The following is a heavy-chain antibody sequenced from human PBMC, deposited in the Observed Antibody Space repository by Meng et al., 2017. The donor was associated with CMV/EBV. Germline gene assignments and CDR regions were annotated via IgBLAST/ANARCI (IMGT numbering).Heavy chain of an antibody. CDR3: ARGGGFCSVAGCYGIDY. V-gene: IGHV3-30-3*01. CDR1: GFPFSPYT. J-gene: IGHJ4*02. D-gene: IGHD2-2*01. CDR2: ISSDGSNK. Sequence: GESLKISCAASGFPFSPYTIHWVRPAPGKGLEWVALISSDGSNKDYADSVKGRFTISRDNSKNTLSLQMNSLRTEDTAVYYCARGGGFCSVAGCYGIDYWGQGTVVTVSS.